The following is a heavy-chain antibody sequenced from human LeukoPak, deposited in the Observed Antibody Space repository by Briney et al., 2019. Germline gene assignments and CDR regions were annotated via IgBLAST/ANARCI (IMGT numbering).Heavy chain of an antibody. V-gene: IGHV4-39*07. Sequence: SETLSLTCTVSGGSISSSSYYWGWIRQPPGKGLEWIGSIYYGGSTYYNPSLKSRVTISVDTSKNQFSLKLSSVTAADTAVYYCARASSSWYYTARDYYYMDVWGKGTTVTVSS. CDR3: ARASSSWYYTARDYYYMDV. J-gene: IGHJ6*03. CDR1: GGSISSSSYY. CDR2: IYYGGST. D-gene: IGHD6-13*01.